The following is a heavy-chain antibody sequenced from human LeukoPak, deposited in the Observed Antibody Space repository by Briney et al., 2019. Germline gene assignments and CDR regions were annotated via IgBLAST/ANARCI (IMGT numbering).Heavy chain of an antibody. D-gene: IGHD5-18*01. CDR1: GFTSSNYN. CDR2: ISGRSSSI. V-gene: IGHV3-21*06. CDR3: ARDGHSYGFFDY. J-gene: IGHJ4*02. Sequence: GGSLRLSCAASGFTSSNYNMNWVRQAPGKGLEWVSSISGRSSSIHYADSVKGRFTISRDNAKNLLYLQMNSLRGEDTAVYYCARDGHSYGFFDYWGQGTLVIVSS.